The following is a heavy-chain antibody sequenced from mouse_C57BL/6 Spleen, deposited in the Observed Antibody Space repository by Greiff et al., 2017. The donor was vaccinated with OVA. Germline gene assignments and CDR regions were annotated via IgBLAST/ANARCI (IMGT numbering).Heavy chain of an antibody. D-gene: IGHD2-1*01. J-gene: IGHJ2*01. Sequence: VQLQQPGAELVKPGASVKMSCKASGYTFTSYWITWVKQRPGQGLEWIGDIYPGSGSTNYNEKFKSKATLTVDTSSSTAYMQLSSLTSEDSAVYYCARTEGNYEEFDYWGQGTTLTVSS. CDR1: GYTFTSYW. CDR2: IYPGSGST. CDR3: ARTEGNYEEFDY. V-gene: IGHV1-55*01.